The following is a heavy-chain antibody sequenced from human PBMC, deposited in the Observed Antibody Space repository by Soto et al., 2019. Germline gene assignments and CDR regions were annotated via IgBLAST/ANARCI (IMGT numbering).Heavy chain of an antibody. J-gene: IGHJ4*02. CDR1: GFTFSRYD. D-gene: IGHD3-16*01. Sequence: EVQLVESGGGLVQPGGSLRLSCAASGFTFSRYDMHWVRQATGKGLEWVSAISSAGDTFYAGSMKGRFTISRENAKNSLYLQMNSLRAGDTAVYYCARGGETGFDYWGQGTLVTVSS. V-gene: IGHV3-13*01. CDR2: ISSAGDT. CDR3: ARGGETGFDY.